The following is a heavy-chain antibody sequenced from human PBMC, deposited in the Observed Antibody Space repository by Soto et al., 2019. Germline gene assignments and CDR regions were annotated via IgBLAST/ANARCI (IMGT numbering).Heavy chain of an antibody. V-gene: IGHV3-74*01. J-gene: IGHJ3*02. Sequence: EVQLVESGGGLVQPGGSLPLSCAASGFPFSNYWMHWVRQPPGKGLVGGSRITSDWSSTTYADSVKGRFTISRDNAKNTLYLEMNSLRAEDTAVYYCARRGAGFDIWGQGTMVTVSS. D-gene: IGHD6-19*01. CDR2: ITSDWSST. CDR3: ARRGAGFDI. CDR1: GFPFSNYW.